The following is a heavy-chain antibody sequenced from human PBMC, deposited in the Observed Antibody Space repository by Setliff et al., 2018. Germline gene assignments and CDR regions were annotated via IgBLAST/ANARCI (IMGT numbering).Heavy chain of an antibody. CDR3: TVYNTGSSKDHY. V-gene: IGHV4-34*01. D-gene: IGHD2-8*02. Sequence: SETLSLTCAVYGGSFNTYYWIWIRQPPGKGLEWIGEINHSRSTNYNPSLKSRVTISVDTSKNQFSLKLSSVTAADTALYYCTVYNTGSSKDHYWGQGTPVTVSS. J-gene: IGHJ4*02. CDR1: GGSFNTYY. CDR2: INHSRST.